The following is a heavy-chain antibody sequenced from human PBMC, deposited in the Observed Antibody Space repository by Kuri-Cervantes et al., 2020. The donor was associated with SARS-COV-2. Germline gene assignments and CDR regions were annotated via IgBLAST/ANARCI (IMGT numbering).Heavy chain of an antibody. J-gene: IGHJ4*02. CDR2: ISGSGGST. CDR3: AKAYYDFWCGYYRGGYYFDY. V-gene: IGHV3-23*01. Sequence: GGSLRLSCAASGFTFSSYAMSWVRQAPGKGLEWVSAISGSGGSTYYADSVKGRFTISRDNSKNMLYLQMNSLRAEDTAVYYCAKAYYDFWCGYYRGGYYFDYWGQGTMVTVSS. CDR1: GFTFSSYA. D-gene: IGHD3-3*01.